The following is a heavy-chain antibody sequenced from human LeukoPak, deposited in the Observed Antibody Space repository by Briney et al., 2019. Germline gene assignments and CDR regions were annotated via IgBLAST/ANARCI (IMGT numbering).Heavy chain of an antibody. Sequence: ASVKVSCKASGYTFTNYDINWVRQATGQGLEWVGWMNPNSGNTGYAQKFQGRVTMTRNTSISTAYMELSSLRSEDTAVYYCATYKNHYYDSREGRYFDYWGQGTLVTVSS. CDR1: GYTFTNYD. CDR3: ATYKNHYYDSREGRYFDY. J-gene: IGHJ4*02. CDR2: MNPNSGNT. V-gene: IGHV1-8*01. D-gene: IGHD3-22*01.